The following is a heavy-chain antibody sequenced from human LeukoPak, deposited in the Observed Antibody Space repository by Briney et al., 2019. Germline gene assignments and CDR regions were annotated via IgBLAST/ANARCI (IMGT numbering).Heavy chain of an antibody. V-gene: IGHV1-24*01. CDR1: GYTLTELS. D-gene: IGHD2-2*01. CDR2: FDPEDGET. CDR3: ARDLGQDIVVVPAAPYNWFDP. J-gene: IGHJ5*02. Sequence: ASVKVSCKVSGYTLTELSMHWVRQAPGKGLEWMGGFDPEDGETIYAQKFQGRVTITAVKSTSTAYMELSSLRSEDTAVYYCARDLGQDIVVVPAAPYNWFDPWGQGTLVTVSS.